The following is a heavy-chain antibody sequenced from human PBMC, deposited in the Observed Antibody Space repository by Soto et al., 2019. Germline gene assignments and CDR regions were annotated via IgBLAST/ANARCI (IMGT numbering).Heavy chain of an antibody. CDR1: GGYFSGYY. CDR2: INHSGST. J-gene: IGHJ6*02. V-gene: IGHV4-34*01. D-gene: IGHD2-2*01. Sequence: SEALSLTYAVYGGYFSGYYWSWIRQPPGKWLEWIGEINHSGSTNYNPSLKSRVTISVDTSKNQFSLKLSSVTAADTAVYYCARESVVVPAATHYYYYYGMDVWGQGTTVTVSS. CDR3: ARESVVVPAATHYYYYYGMDV.